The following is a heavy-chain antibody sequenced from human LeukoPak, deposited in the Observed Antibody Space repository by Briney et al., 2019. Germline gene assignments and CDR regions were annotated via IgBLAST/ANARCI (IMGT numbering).Heavy chain of an antibody. D-gene: IGHD3-22*01. CDR1: GFTFSSYA. V-gene: IGHV4-31*02. J-gene: IGHJ4*02. Sequence: LRLSCAASGFTFSSYAMSWVRQHPGKGLEWIGYIYYSGSTYYNPSLKSRVTISVDTSKNQFSLKLSSVTAADTAVYYCARLDSSGYFFDYWGQGTLVTVSS. CDR3: ARLDSSGYFFDY. CDR2: IYYSGST.